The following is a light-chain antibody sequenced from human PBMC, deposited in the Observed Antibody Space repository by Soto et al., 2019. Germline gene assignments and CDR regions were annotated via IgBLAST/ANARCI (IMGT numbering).Light chain of an antibody. J-gene: IGKJ3*01. CDR2: DAS. CDR1: QDISNY. CDR3: QQYDNLPLR. V-gene: IGKV1-33*01. Sequence: DIQMTQSPSSLSASVGDRVTITCQASQDISNYLNWYQQKPGKAPKLLIYDASNLETGVPSRFSGSGSGTDFTFTISSLQPEDIATYYCQQYDNLPLRFGPGTKVDIK.